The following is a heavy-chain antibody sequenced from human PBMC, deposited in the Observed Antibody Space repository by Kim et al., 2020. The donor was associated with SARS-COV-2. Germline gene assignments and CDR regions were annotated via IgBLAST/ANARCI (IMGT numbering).Heavy chain of an antibody. D-gene: IGHD1-26*01. CDR3: ARDPEWELRGVFDY. Sequence: GGSLRLSCAASGFTFSSYSMNWVRQAPGKGLEWVSSISSSSSYIYYADSVKGRFTISRDNAKNSLYLQMNSLRAEDTAVYYCARDPEWELRGVFDYWGQGTLVTVSS. V-gene: IGHV3-21*01. J-gene: IGHJ4*02. CDR2: ISSSSSYI. CDR1: GFTFSSYS.